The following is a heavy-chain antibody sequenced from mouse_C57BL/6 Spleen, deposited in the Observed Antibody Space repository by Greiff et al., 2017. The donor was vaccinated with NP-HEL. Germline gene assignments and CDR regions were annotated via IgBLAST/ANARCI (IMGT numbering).Heavy chain of an antibody. V-gene: IGHV1-42*01. D-gene: IGHD1-1*01. CDR1: GYSFTGYY. Sequence: EVKLQESGPELVKPGASVKISCKASGYSFTGYYMNWVKQSPEKSLEWIGEINPSTGGTTYNQKFKAKATLTVDKSSSTAYMQLKSLTSEDSAVYYCARKRDGSSSPAWFAYWGQGTLVTVSA. CDR3: ARKRDGSSSPAWFAY. CDR2: INPSTGGT. J-gene: IGHJ3*01.